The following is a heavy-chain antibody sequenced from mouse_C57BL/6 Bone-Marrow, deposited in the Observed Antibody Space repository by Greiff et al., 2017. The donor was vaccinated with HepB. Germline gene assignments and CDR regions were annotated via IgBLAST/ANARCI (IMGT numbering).Heavy chain of an antibody. J-gene: IGHJ4*01. D-gene: IGHD1-1*01. V-gene: IGHV1-55*01. Sequence: VKLQQPGAELVKPGASVKMSCKASGYTFTSYWITWVKQRPGQGLEWIGDIYPGSGSTNYNEKFKSKATLTVDTSSSTAYMQLSSLTSEDSAVYYCARELLYYAMDYWGQGTSVTVSS. CDR3: ARELLYYAMDY. CDR2: IYPGSGST. CDR1: GYTFTSYW.